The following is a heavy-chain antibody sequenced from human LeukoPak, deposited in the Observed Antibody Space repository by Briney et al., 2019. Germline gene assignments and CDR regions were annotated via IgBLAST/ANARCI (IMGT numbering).Heavy chain of an antibody. J-gene: IGHJ4*02. Sequence: GGSLRLSCAASGFTFSSYAMSWVRQAPGKGLEWVSGISDSGGSTYYADSVKGRFTISRDNSKNTLYLQMNSLRAEDTAVYYCAKHRRGWYYTEFDYWGQGTLVTVSS. CDR2: ISDSGGST. CDR3: AKHRRGWYYTEFDY. D-gene: IGHD6-19*01. V-gene: IGHV3-23*01. CDR1: GFTFSSYA.